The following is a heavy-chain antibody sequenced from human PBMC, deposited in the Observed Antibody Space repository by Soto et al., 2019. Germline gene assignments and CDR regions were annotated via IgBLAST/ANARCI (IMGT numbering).Heavy chain of an antibody. CDR1: GYTFTSYA. V-gene: IGHV1-3*01. CDR3: ARERGYTDV. CDR2: INAGNGNT. D-gene: IGHD2-2*02. J-gene: IGHJ6*02. Sequence: QVQLVQSGAEVKKPGASVKVSCKASGYTFTSYAMHWVRQAPGQRLEWMGWINAGNGNTKHSQKFQGRTTITRDTSASTADMELSSRRSEDTAVDYCARERGYTDVWVQGTTVTVSS.